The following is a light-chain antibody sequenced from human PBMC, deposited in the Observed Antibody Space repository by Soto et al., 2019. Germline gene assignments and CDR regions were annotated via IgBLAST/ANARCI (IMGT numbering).Light chain of an antibody. CDR3: CSYAGSNNYV. CDR2: EVN. V-gene: IGLV2-8*01. J-gene: IGLJ1*01. Sequence: QSALTQPPSASGSPGQSVTISCTGTGSDVGAYNYVSWYPQYPGKAPKLVIFEVNNRPSGVPDRISGSKSGITASLTVSGLQAEDEADYYCCSYAGSNNYVFGTGTKVTV. CDR1: GSDVGAYNY.